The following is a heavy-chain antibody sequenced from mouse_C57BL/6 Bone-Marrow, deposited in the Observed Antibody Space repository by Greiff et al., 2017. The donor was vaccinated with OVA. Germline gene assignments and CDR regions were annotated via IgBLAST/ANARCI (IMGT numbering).Heavy chain of an antibody. CDR1: GYAFSSSW. D-gene: IGHD2-4*01. J-gene: IGHJ1*03. Sequence: QVQLQHSGPELVKPGASVKISCKAFGYAFSSSWMTWVKQRPGKGLEWIGRIYPGDGDTNYNGKFKGKATLTADKSSSTAYMQLSSLTSEDSAVYFCAREDDYDWYFDVWGTGTTVTVSS. V-gene: IGHV1-82*01. CDR2: IYPGDGDT. CDR3: AREDDYDWYFDV.